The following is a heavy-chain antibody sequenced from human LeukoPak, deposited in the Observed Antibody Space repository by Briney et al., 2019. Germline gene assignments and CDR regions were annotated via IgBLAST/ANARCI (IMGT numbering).Heavy chain of an antibody. J-gene: IGHJ4*02. V-gene: IGHV3-30*02. CDR1: GFTFSSYG. Sequence: GGSLRLSCAASGFTFSSYGMHRVRQAPGKGLEWVAFIRSVKGRFTISRDNSKNTLYLQMNSLRVEDTAVYYCAKERYSSSSLFAVTPFDYWGQGTRITVSS. CDR3: AKERYSSSSLFAVTPFDY. CDR2: IR. D-gene: IGHD6-13*01.